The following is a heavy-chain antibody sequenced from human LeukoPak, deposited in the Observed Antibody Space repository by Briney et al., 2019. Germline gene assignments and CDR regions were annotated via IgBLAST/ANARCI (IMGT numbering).Heavy chain of an antibody. CDR1: GYTFTSYD. J-gene: IGHJ6*03. V-gene: IGHV1-8*03. Sequence: ASVKVSCKASGYTFTSYDINWVRQATGQGLEWMGWMNPNSGNTDYAQKFQGRFTITINTSISTAYMELSSLRAEDTAVYYCARDRLLEDRDFYSYYYMDVWGKGTTVTVSS. CDR2: MNPNSGNT. CDR3: ARDRLLEDRDFYSYYYMDV. D-gene: IGHD1-1*01.